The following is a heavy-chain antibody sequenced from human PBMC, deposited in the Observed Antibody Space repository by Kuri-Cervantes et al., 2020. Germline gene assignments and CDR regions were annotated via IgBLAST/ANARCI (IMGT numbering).Heavy chain of an antibody. J-gene: IGHJ4*02. Sequence: LRLSCTVSGGSISSGDYYWSWIRQPPGKGLEWIGYIYYSGSTYYNPSLKSRVTISVDTSKNQFSLKLSSVTAADTAVYCCARGGNDYGDPNDYWGQGTLVTVSS. CDR2: IYYSGST. V-gene: IGHV4-30-4*01. D-gene: IGHD4-17*01. CDR3: ARGGNDYGDPNDY. CDR1: GGSISSGDYY.